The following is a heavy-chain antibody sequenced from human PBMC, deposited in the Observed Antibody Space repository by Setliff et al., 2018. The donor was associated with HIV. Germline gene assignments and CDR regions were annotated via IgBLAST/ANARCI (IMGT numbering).Heavy chain of an antibody. CDR1: GDTFTNFY. CDR3: ARGDNYGDVYFFDY. D-gene: IGHD4-17*01. J-gene: IGHJ4*02. CDR2: IKPSAGST. Sequence: ASVKVSCQASGDTFTNFYIHWVRQAPGQGLAWLGMIKPSAGSTTYAQKFQGRVTMTSDTSISTVYMELNSLRADDTAVFYCARGDNYGDVYFFDYWGQGTLVTVSS. V-gene: IGHV1-46*01.